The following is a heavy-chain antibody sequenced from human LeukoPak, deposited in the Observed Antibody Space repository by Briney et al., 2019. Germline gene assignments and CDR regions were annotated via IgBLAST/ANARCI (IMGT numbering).Heavy chain of an antibody. J-gene: IGHJ3*02. V-gene: IGHV1-69*04. D-gene: IGHD3-10*01. CDR2: IVPILGIA. CDR1: GGTFSSYA. CDR3: ARDLSSGGSGSYPTDAFDI. Sequence: SVKVSCKASGGTFSSYAISWVRQAPGQGLEWMGRIVPILGIANYAQKFQGRVTITADKSTSTAYMELSSLRSEDTAAYYCARDLSSGGSGSYPTDAFDIWGQGTMVTVSS.